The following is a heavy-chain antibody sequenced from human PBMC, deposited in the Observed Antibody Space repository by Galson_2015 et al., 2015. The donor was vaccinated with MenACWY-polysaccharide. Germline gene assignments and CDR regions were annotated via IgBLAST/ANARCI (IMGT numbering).Heavy chain of an antibody. CDR1: GFTFNSYG. CDR2: ISYDGRDK. Sequence: LRLSCAPSGFTFNSYGMHWVRQAPRKGLEWVAVISYDGRDKYYGDSVKGRFTISRDFSQTTLFLQMNNLRLGDTAVYYCAKGGCDSASCYSSPNFDSWGQGTLVTVSS. CDR3: AKGGCDSASCYSSPNFDS. V-gene: IGHV3-30*18. D-gene: IGHD2-15*01. J-gene: IGHJ5*01.